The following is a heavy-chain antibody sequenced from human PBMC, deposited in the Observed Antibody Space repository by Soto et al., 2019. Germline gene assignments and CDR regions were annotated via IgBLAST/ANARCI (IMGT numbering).Heavy chain of an antibody. CDR1: GGSISSGGYY. CDR3: AIDPWRQVAGTDTFDI. V-gene: IGHV4-31*03. Sequence: SETLSLTCTVSGGSISSGGYYWSWIRQHPGKGLEWIGYIYYSGSTYYNPSLKSRVTISVDTSKNQFSLKLSSVTAADTAVYYCAIDPWRQVAGTDTFDIWGQGTMVTVSS. D-gene: IGHD6-19*01. CDR2: IYYSGST. J-gene: IGHJ3*02.